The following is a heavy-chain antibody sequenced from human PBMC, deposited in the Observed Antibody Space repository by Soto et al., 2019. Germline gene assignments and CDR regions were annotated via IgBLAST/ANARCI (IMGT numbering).Heavy chain of an antibody. J-gene: IGHJ4*02. CDR1: GGSVSDKY. CDR3: AREGYAYGLDF. CDR2: TYTGGNS. D-gene: IGHD3-10*01. V-gene: IGHV3-53*01. Sequence: GGDLRLPCGGSGGSVSDKYKSWVRQAPGKGLEWVSLTYTGGNSYFADFVKGRFIVSRDISKNTLFLHMNSLAAEDTAVYYCAREGYAYGLDFWGQGSLVTVSS.